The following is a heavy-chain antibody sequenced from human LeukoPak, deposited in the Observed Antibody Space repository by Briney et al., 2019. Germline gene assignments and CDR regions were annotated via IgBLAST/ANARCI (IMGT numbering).Heavy chain of an antibody. CDR2: VNPRSGDA. V-gene: IGHV1-8*03. J-gene: IGHJ4*02. CDR1: GYTLISYN. Sequence: GASVKVSCKASGYTLISYNINWLRQATGQGLEWMGWVNPRSGDAGYLQKFQGRLTITRDSSIDTAYMDLSGLSSEDTAVYYCARGVPLGYCTYGVCYPPYYFDYWGQGTLVTASS. CDR3: ARGVPLGYCTYGVCYPPYYFDY. D-gene: IGHD2-8*01.